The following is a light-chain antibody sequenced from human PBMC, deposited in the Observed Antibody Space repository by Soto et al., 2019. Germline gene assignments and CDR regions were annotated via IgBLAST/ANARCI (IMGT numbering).Light chain of an antibody. CDR1: STNIGSSSL. Sequence: QSALTQPASVSGSPGQSITISCTGSSTNIGSSSLVSWYQQHPGKAPKLIIYEATKRPSGLSDRFSGSKSGNTASLTISGLQAADEADYFCCSSAGSDNYVLFGGGTQLTVL. CDR2: EAT. J-gene: IGLJ2*01. CDR3: CSSAGSDNYVL. V-gene: IGLV2-23*01.